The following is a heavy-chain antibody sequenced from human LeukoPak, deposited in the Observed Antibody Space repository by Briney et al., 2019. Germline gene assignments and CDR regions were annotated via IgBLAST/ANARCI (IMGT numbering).Heavy chain of an antibody. V-gene: IGHV1-69*13. CDR3: AGSGWKSTTYYYYYYMDV. D-gene: IGHD6-19*01. CDR2: IIPIFGTA. CDR1: GGTFSSYA. J-gene: IGHJ6*03. Sequence: SVKVSCKASGGTFSSYAISWVRQAPGQGLEWMGGIIPIFGTANYAQKFQGRVTITADESTSTAYMELSSLRSEDTAVYYCAGSGWKSTTYYYYYYMDVWGKGTTVTVSS.